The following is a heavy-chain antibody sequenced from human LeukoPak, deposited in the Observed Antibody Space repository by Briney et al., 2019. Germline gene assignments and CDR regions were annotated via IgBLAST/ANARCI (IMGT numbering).Heavy chain of an antibody. J-gene: IGHJ4*02. CDR3: ARGPFSSSVGTGAY. Sequence: GGSLRLSCEGSGFTFSDYWMHWVRQAPGKGLGWVSRINTDGSSSTYADSVKGRFTISRDNPGNTLYLQMDSLRAEDTAVYYCARGPFSSSVGTGAYWGQGTLVTVSS. CDR1: GFTFSDYW. D-gene: IGHD2-2*01. V-gene: IGHV3-74*01. CDR2: INTDGSSS.